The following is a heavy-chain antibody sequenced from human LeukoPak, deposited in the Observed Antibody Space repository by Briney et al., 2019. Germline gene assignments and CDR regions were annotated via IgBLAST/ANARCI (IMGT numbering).Heavy chain of an antibody. CDR2: ISSSSSYI. J-gene: IGHJ3*02. CDR1: GFTFSSYS. V-gene: IGHV3-21*01. CDR3: SRHCSSTSCHSGAFDI. Sequence: KSGGSLRLSCAASGFTFSSYSMNWVRQAPGKGLEWVSSISSSSSYIYYADSVKGRFTIPRDNAKNSLYLQMNSLRAEDTAVYYCSRHCSSTSCHSGAFDIWGQGTMVTVSS. D-gene: IGHD2-2*01.